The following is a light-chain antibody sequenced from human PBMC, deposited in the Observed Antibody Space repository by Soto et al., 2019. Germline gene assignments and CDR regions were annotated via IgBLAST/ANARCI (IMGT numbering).Light chain of an antibody. V-gene: IGLV1-47*02. CDR1: TSNIGTFY. J-gene: IGLJ1*01. Sequence: QSVLTQPPSASSTPGQTVTISCSGSTSNIGTFYVYWYQHLPGTAPKLLIYLGDQRASGVSDRFSGSKSGTSASLAINGLRSGDEADYYCAAGDDNLNAYVFGSGTKLTAL. CDR3: AAGDDNLNAYV. CDR2: LGD.